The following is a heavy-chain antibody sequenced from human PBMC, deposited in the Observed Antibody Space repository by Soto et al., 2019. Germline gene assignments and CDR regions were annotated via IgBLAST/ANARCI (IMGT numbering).Heavy chain of an antibody. CDR3: ARARPSVVVVVAATRRNWFDP. V-gene: IGHV1-3*01. CDR2: INAGNGNT. D-gene: IGHD2-15*01. J-gene: IGHJ5*02. Sequence: QVQLVQSGAEVKKPGASVKVSCKASGYTFTSYAMHWVRQAPGQRLEWMGWINAGNGNTKYSQKFQGRVTITRDTSASTVYMELSSLRSEDTAVYYCARARPSVVVVVAATRRNWFDPWGQGTLVTVSS. CDR1: GYTFTSYA.